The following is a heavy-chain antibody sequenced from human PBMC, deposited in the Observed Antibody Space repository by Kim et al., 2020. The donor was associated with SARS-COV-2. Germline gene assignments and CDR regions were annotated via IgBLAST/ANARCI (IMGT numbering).Heavy chain of an antibody. D-gene: IGHD3-22*01. J-gene: IGHJ6*02. V-gene: IGHV4-39*01. CDR3: ARRTYYYDSSDDSEGMDV. Sequence: KSRVPISVDTSKNQFSLKLSSVTAADTAVYYCARRTYYYDSSDDSEGMDVWGQGTTVTVSS.